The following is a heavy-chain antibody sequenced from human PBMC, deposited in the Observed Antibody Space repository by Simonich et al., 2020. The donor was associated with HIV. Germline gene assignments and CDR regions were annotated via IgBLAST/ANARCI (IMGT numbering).Heavy chain of an antibody. D-gene: IGHD2-2*01. CDR3: ARGFYQRLYYFDY. CDR1: GGSFSGYY. V-gene: IGHV4-34*01. J-gene: IGHJ4*02. Sequence: QVQLQQWGAGLLKPSETLSLTCAVYGGSFSGYYWSWNRQPPGKGLEWFGEINHSGSTNYNPSLKSRVTISVDTSKNQFSLKLSSVTAADTAVYYCARGFYQRLYYFDYWGQGTLVTVSS. CDR2: INHSGST.